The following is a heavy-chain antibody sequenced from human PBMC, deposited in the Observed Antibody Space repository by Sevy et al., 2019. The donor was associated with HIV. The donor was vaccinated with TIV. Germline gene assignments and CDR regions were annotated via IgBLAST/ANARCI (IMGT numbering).Heavy chain of an antibody. Sequence: GGSLRLSCAASGFTFSSYAMSWVRRAPGKGLEWVSAISGSGGSTYYADSVKGRFTISRDNSKNTLYLQMNSLRAEDTAVYYCASVDHQLPYWTNFDYWGQGTLVTVSS. CDR1: GFTFSSYA. CDR3: ASVDHQLPYWTNFDY. V-gene: IGHV3-23*01. J-gene: IGHJ4*02. D-gene: IGHD2-2*01. CDR2: ISGSGGST.